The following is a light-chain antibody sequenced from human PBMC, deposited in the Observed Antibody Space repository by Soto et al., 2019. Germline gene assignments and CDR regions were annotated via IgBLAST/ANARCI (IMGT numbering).Light chain of an antibody. V-gene: IGLV2-14*02. J-gene: IGLJ2*01. CDR2: EGT. Sequence: QSALTQPASVSGSPGQSITISCTGTNSDLGSYNLVSWFQHHPGKVPKVMIYEGTKRPSGVSDRFSGSKSGTSASLAITGLQAEDEADYYCQSYDSSLSGVVFGGGTKLTVL. CDR1: NSDLGSYNL. CDR3: QSYDSSLSGVV.